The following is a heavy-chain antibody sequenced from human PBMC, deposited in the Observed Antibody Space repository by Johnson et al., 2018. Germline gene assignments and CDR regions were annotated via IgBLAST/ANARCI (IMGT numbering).Heavy chain of an antibody. Sequence: EVQLVESGGGLVQPGRSLRLSCAASGFTFDDYAMHWVRQAPGKGLEWVSGISWNSGSIGYADSVKGRFTISRDKAKNSLYLQMNSLRAEDTALYYCAKARGYSYGHYYYGMDVWGQGTTVTVSS. V-gene: IGHV3-9*01. CDR1: GFTFDDYA. D-gene: IGHD5-18*01. CDR2: ISWNSGSI. J-gene: IGHJ6*02. CDR3: AKARGYSYGHYYYGMDV.